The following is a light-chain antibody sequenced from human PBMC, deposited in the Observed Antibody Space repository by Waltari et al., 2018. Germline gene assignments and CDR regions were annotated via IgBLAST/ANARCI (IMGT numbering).Light chain of an antibody. CDR1: PYIGNY. CDR3: QQYLSLPYT. Sequence: DIQMNHSPSYLSASVGDKVTIPGQASPYIGNYLNWYQQKPGKAPNLLFHAASNLEGGVPSRFSGRGSGTHFSFTISSLQPGDFATYYCQQYLSLPYTFGQGTILDI. J-gene: IGKJ2*01. V-gene: IGKV1-33*01. CDR2: AAS.